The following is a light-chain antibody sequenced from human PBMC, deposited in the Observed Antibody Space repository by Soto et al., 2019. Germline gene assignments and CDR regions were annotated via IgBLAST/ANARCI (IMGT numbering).Light chain of an antibody. CDR2: AAS. J-gene: IGKJ1*01. V-gene: IGKV1-9*01. Sequence: DIQLTQSPSFLSASVVDRVTITCRASQGISSYLAWYQQKPGKAPKLLIYAASTLQSGVPSRFSGSGSGTEFTLTISSLQPEDFATYYCQKLNSYPRTCGQGNKGDIK. CDR3: QKLNSYPRT. CDR1: QGISSY.